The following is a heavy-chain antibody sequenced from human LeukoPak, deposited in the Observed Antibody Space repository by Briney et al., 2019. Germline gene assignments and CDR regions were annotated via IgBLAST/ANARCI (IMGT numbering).Heavy chain of an antibody. V-gene: IGHV4-59*01. CDR2: IYYSGST. CDR3: ARGSGGYYHDLDV. Sequence: SETLSLTCTVSGGSISRYYWSWLPQRPRKGLEWIGYIYYSGSTNYNPSLKSRVTISVDTSKNQFSLKLRSVAAADTAIYSGARGSGGYYHDLDVWGQGTPVTVSS. D-gene: IGHD3-10*01. CDR1: GGSISRYY. J-gene: IGHJ6*02.